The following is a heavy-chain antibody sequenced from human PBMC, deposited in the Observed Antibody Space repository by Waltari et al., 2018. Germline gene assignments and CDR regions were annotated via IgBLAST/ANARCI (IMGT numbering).Heavy chain of an antibody. V-gene: IGHV1-18*01. J-gene: IGHJ6*02. CDR1: GYTFTKFA. D-gene: IGHD3-10*01. CDR2: ISDYNGDT. CDR3: GRPSLGLYYYHGMDV. Sequence: QIQLVQSGDEVKKPGASVKVSCTASGYTFTKFAISWVRQAPGQGLEWMGWISDYNGDTNYAQEFQGRVTMTIDTSTSTAYMELRSLKSDDTAMYYCGRPSLGLYYYHGMDVWGQGTTVTVSS.